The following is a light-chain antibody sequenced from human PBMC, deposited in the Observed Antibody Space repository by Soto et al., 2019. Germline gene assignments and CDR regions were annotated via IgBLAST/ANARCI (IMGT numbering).Light chain of an antibody. CDR3: QQRSSWIT. J-gene: IGKJ5*01. V-gene: IGKV3-11*01. Sequence: EIVLTQSPATLSLSPGDRAALSCRASQSVSRYLAWYQQKPGQAPRLLIYDASNRATGIPARFSGSGSGTDFTLSISSIEPEDFAVYYCQQRSSWITFGQGTRLEIK. CDR2: DAS. CDR1: QSVSRY.